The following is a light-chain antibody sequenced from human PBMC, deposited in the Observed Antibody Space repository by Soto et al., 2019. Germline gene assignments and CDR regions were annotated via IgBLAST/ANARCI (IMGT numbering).Light chain of an antibody. CDR2: EVS. CDR3: SSYTSSSTLV. J-gene: IGLJ1*01. Sequence: QSALTQPASVSGSPGQSITFSCTGTSSDVGAYNYVSWYQQHPGKAPKLMIYEVSNRPSGISNRFSGSKSGNTASLTISGLQAEDEADYYCSSYTSSSTLVFGTGTKLTVL. CDR1: SSDVGAYNY. V-gene: IGLV2-14*01.